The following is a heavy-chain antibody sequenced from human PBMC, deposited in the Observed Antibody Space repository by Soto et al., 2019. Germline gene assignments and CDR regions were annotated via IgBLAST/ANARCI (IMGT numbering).Heavy chain of an antibody. CDR1: GGSISYDHYH. CDR3: AREDDGGDRDYYGLDV. D-gene: IGHD2-21*02. Sequence: QVQLQESGPGLVRPSQTLSLTGTVSGGSISYDHYHWTWIRQPPGKGLEWIGYIHYSGSVFYNPSLQRRLSMSVDTSKNLFSLKLSSVTAADTAVYFCAREDDGGDRDYYGLDVWGKGTTVTVSS. CDR2: IHYSGSV. V-gene: IGHV4-30-4*01. J-gene: IGHJ6*04.